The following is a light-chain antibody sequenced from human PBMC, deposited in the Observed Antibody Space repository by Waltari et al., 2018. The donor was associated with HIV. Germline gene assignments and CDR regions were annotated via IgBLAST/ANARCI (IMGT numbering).Light chain of an antibody. J-gene: IGLJ2*01. V-gene: IGLV1-40*01. Sequence: QSVLTQPPSVSGAPGQRVTISCTGSSSNIGAGYDVHWYQQLPGTAPKLPICGNSNRPTGVPDRFSGSKSGTSASLAITGLQAEDEADYYCQSYDSSLSGVVFGGGTKLTVL. CDR3: QSYDSSLSGVV. CDR1: SSNIGAGYD. CDR2: GNS.